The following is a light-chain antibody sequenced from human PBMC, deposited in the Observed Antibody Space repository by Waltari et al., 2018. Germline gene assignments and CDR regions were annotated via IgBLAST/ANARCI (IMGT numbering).Light chain of an antibody. V-gene: IGKV6D-21*02. CDR3: HQSSSLPWT. Sequence: EIVLTQSPDFQSVSLKEKVTITCRASQSIGSSLHWYQQKPDQSPKLLSKYASQSISGVPSMCSGSGSGTEFTLTINGLEAEDAAAYYCHQSSSLPWTFGQGTKVEIK. CDR2: YAS. CDR1: QSIGSS. J-gene: IGKJ1*01.